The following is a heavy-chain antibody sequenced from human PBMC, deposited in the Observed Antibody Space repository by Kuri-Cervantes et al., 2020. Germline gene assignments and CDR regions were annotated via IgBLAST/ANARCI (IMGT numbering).Heavy chain of an antibody. CDR1: GGTFSSYA. CDR3: ATAHSGTVTRPYY. D-gene: IGHD4-17*01. CDR2: IIPIFGTA. J-gene: IGHJ4*02. Sequence: SVKVSCKASGGTFSSYAISWVRQAPGQGLEWMGGIIPIFGTANYAQKFQGRVTITTDESTSTAYMELSSLRSEDTAVYYCATAHSGTVTRPYYWGQGTLVTVSS. V-gene: IGHV1-69*05.